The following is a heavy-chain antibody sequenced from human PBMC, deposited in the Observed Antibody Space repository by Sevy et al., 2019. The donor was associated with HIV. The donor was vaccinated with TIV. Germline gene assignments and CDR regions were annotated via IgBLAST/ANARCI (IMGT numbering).Heavy chain of an antibody. CDR2: INSDGSST. CDR3: ARGPYYRDTNTYFFMHC. D-gene: IGHD3-22*01. V-gene: IGHV3-74*01. Sequence: GGSLRLSCAGSGFTFSNYWMHWVRQAPGKGLVWVSRINSDGSSTSDADSVTGRFAISRDNAKNTLYLQMNSLRAEDTAVYYCARGPYYRDTNTYFFMHCWGQGTLVTVSS. CDR1: GFTFSNYW. J-gene: IGHJ4*02.